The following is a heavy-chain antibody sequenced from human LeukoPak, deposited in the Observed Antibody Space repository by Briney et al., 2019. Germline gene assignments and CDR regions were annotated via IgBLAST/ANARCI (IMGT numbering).Heavy chain of an antibody. CDR2: INWNGGST. CDR3: ARGLAVGATTGAFDI. CDR1: GFTFDDYG. V-gene: IGHV3-20*04. Sequence: GGSLRLSCAASGFTFDDYGMSWVRQAPGKGLEWVSGINWNGGSTGYADSVKGRFTISRDNAKNSLYLQMNSLRAEDTALYYCARGLAVGATTGAFDIWGQGTMVTVSS. D-gene: IGHD1-26*01. J-gene: IGHJ3*02.